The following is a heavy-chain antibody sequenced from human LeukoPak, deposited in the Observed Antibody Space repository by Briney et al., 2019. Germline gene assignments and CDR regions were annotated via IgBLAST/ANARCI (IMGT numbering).Heavy chain of an antibody. Sequence: PGESLKISCAASGFTFSSYWMSWVRQAPGKGLEWVANIKQDGSEKYYVDSVKGRFTISRDNAKNSLYLQMNSLRAEDTAVYYCATSVVVAAISFDYWGQGTLVTVSS. J-gene: IGHJ4*02. V-gene: IGHV3-7*01. CDR2: IKQDGSEK. D-gene: IGHD2-15*01. CDR3: ATSVVVAAISFDY. CDR1: GFTFSSYW.